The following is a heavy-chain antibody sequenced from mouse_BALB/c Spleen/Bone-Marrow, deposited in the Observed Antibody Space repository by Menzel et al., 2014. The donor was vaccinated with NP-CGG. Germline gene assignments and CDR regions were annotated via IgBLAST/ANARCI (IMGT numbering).Heavy chain of an antibody. CDR3: ARRELGPRWFTY. D-gene: IGHD3-1*01. V-gene: IGHV1-69*02. J-gene: IGHJ3*01. CDR2: IDPSDSYT. CDR1: GYTFTSYW. Sequence: QVQLQQSGAEFVKPGASVKLSCKASGYTFTSYWMHWVKQRPGQGLEWIGEIDPSDSYTNYNQKFKGKATLTVDKSFSTAYMRLSSLTSEDSAVYYCARRELGPRWFTYWGQGTLVTVSA.